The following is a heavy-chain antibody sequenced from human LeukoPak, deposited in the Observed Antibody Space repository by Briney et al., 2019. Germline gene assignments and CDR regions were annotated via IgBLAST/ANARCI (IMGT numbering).Heavy chain of an antibody. D-gene: IGHD6-13*01. Sequence: GESLKISCKGSGYSFTSYWIGWVRQMPGKGLGWMGIIYPGDSDTRYSPSFQGQVTISADKSISTAYLQWSSLKASDTAMYYCARREVVSWSGIGNWFDPWGQGTLVTVSS. CDR3: ARREVVSWSGIGNWFDP. CDR1: GYSFTSYW. V-gene: IGHV5-51*01. CDR2: IYPGDSDT. J-gene: IGHJ5*02.